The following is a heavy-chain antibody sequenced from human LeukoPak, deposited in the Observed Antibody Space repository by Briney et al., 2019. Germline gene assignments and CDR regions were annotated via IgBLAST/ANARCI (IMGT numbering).Heavy chain of an antibody. V-gene: IGHV1-2*02. D-gene: IGHD3-22*01. CDR1: RYSFTDYY. CDR3: ARDPDIVVAANWFGP. CDR2: INPHSGGT. J-gene: IGHJ5*02. Sequence: ASVKVSCRASRYSFTDYYMHRVRQAPGQGLEWMGWINPHSGGTNSAQKFQGRVTMTRDTSISTAYMELSRLRSDDTAVYYCARDPDIVVAANWFGPWGQGTLVTVSS.